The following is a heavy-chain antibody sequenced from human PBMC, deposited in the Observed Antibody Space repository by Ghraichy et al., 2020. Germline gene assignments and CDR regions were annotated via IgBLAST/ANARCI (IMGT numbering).Heavy chain of an antibody. V-gene: IGHV4-39*01. J-gene: IGHJ6*02. CDR2: IYYTGST. CDR1: GGSISSNTYY. Sequence: SETLSLTCTVSGGSISSNTYYWVWIRQPPGKGLEWIGSIYYTGSTYYNPSLKSRVTISVDTSKNQFSLKLRSVTAADTAVYYCARGDGGVSAHYYYGMDVWGQGTTVTVSS. D-gene: IGHD2-21*02. CDR3: ARGDGGVSAHYYYGMDV.